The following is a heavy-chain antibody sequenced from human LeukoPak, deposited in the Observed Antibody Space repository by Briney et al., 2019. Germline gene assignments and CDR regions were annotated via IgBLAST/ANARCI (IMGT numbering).Heavy chain of an antibody. J-gene: IGHJ4*02. V-gene: IGHV3-7*01. CDR1: GLTFSSSW. Sequence: GGSLRLSYAVSGLTFSSSWMDWVRQAPGKGLEWVASINPDGNKKHSADSVKGRFTISRDNAENSLYLQMNSMRAEDTAVYYCARDDDSSDFWSGYYPLDYWGQGTLVTVSS. D-gene: IGHD3-3*01. CDR3: ARDDDSSDFWSGYYPLDY. CDR2: INPDGNKK.